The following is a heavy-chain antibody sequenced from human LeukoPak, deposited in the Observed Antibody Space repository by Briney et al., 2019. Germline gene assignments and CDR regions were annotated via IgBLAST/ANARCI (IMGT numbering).Heavy chain of an antibody. D-gene: IGHD3-10*01. J-gene: IGHJ5*02. Sequence: SETLSLTCTLPGGSLCSYYWNWLRQPAAMGLQWIGRIYSIGSTNYTPSLKRRVTMSVDMSKNQFSLRLSSVTAADTAVYYCARDPSSFGGRFDPWGQGTLVAVYS. V-gene: IGHV4-4*07. CDR1: GGSLCSYY. CDR2: IYSIGST. CDR3: ARDPSSFGGRFDP.